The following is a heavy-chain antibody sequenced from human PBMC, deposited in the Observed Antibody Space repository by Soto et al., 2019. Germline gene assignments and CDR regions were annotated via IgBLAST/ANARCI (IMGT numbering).Heavy chain of an antibody. CDR2: LHYSGST. J-gene: IGHJ5*02. Sequence: QLQLQESGPVLVKPSETLPLTCTVSGGSSSSSSSYWGWIRQPPGKGLEWIGYLHYSGSTNYNPSLKTRVTRSVETSKNQFSLKLNSVTAADTAVYYCAIQPRCEANVTSVITGFDPWGQGDLVTVSS. CDR1: GGSSSSSSSY. D-gene: IGHD4-17*01. CDR3: AIQPRCEANVTSVITGFDP. V-gene: IGHV4-39*01.